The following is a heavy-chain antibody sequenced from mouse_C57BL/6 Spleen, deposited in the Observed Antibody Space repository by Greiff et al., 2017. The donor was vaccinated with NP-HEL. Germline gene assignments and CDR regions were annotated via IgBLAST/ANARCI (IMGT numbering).Heavy chain of an antibody. CDR3: ARHDDGYFDY. Sequence: EVQLVESGGDLVKPGGSLKLSCAASGFTFSRYGKSWVRQTPDKRLEWVATISSGGSYTYYPDSVKGRFTISRDNAKNTLYLQMSSLKSEDTAMYYCARHDDGYFDYWGQGTTLTVSS. CDR1: GFTFSRYG. J-gene: IGHJ2*01. CDR2: ISSGGSYT. V-gene: IGHV5-6*01. D-gene: IGHD2-3*01.